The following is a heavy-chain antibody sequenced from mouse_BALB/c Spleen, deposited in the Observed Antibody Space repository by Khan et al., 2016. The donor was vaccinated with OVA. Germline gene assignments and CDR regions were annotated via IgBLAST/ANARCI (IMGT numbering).Heavy chain of an antibody. CDR1: GFTFSTYA. CDR3: ARAPSGNFAY. CDR2: ISSDGDYT. V-gene: IGHV5-9-3*01. D-gene: IGHD2-1*01. Sequence: EVQLVESGGGLVKPGGSLKLSCAASGFTFSTYAMSWVRQTPEKRLEWVATISSDGDYTYYPDNVTGRFTISRDNAKNTLYLQMSSLRSEDTAMYYCARAPSGNFAYWGQGTLLTVSA. J-gene: IGHJ3*01.